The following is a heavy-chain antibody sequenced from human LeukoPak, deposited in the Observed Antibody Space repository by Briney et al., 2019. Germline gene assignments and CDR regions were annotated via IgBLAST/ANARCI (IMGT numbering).Heavy chain of an antibody. J-gene: IGHJ4*02. D-gene: IGHD3-16*02. CDR3: ARIRMITFGGVIVRTYYFDY. V-gene: IGHV4-38-2*01. CDR1: NYSISSGYY. CDR2: IYHRGNT. Sequence: SETLSLTCAVSNYSISSGYYWGWIRQPAGKGLEWIGSIYHRGNTYYNPSLKSRVTISVDTSKNQFSLKLSSVTAADTAVYYCARIRMITFGGVIVRTYYFDYWGQGTLVIVSS.